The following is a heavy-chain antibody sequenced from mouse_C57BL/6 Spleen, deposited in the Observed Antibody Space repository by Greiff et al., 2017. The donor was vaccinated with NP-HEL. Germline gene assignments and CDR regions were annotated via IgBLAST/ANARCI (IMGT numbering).Heavy chain of an antibody. CDR3: ARGRIYYGYDEGGDY. CDR2: IYPRSGNT. D-gene: IGHD2-2*01. CDR1: GYTFTSYG. Sequence: QVQLQQSGAELARPGASVKLSCKASGYTFTSYGISWVKQRTGQGLEWIGEIYPRSGNTYYNEKFKGKATLTADKSSSTAYMELRSLTSEDSAVYFCARGRIYYGYDEGGDYWGQGTTLTVSS. V-gene: IGHV1-81*01. J-gene: IGHJ2*01.